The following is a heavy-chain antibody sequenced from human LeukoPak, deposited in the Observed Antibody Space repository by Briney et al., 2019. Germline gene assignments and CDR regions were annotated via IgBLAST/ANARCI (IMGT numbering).Heavy chain of an antibody. J-gene: IGHJ4*02. V-gene: IGHV3-7*03. CDR3: ARESRSGLDY. CDR1: GFIFSNYW. CDR2: IKQDGGEK. Sequence: PGGSLRLSCAASGFIFSNYWMNWVRLAPGKGLEWVDNIKQDGGEKYFADSVKGRFSVSRDNARNSLYLQMNSLRAEDTAVYYCARESRSGLDYWGQGTLVAVSS. D-gene: IGHD3-3*01.